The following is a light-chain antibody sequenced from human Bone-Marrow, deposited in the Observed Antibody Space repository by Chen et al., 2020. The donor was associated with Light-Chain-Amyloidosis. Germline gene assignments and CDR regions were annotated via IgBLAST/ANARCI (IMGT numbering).Light chain of an antibody. V-gene: IGLV2-14*03. CDR2: DVS. Sequence: QSALTQPASVSGSPGQSITISCTGTSSDVGGYNHVSWYQQHPGKAPKLMIYDVSNRPSGVSNRFSGSESGNTASLTISVLQAEDEADYYCSSYTSSRTLVFGGGTKLTVL. CDR3: SSYTSSRTLV. CDR1: SSDVGGYNH. J-gene: IGLJ2*01.